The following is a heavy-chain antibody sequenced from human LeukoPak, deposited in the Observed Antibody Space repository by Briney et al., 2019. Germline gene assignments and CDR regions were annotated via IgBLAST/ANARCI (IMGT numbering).Heavy chain of an antibody. V-gene: IGHV4-30-4*01. CDR1: GGSIYSGDYY. D-gene: IGHD1-26*01. CDR2: VSSTGTA. CDR3: ARDQPXGARXXXXGM. J-gene: IGHJ6*01. Sequence: PSETLSLTCSASGGSIYSGDYYWSWIRQSPVTGLEWIGFVSSTGTAFYNPSLKNRVIISLDTSRNEFYLRVTSVTAADTAVYFCARDQPXGARXXXXGM.